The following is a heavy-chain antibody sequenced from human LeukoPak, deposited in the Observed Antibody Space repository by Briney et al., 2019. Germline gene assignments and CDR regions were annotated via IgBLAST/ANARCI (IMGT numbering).Heavy chain of an antibody. V-gene: IGHV3-33*01. CDR2: IWYDGSNK. D-gene: IGHD3-22*01. Sequence: GGSLRLSCAASGFTFSSYGMHWVRQAPGKGLEGVAVIWYDGSNKYYAYSVKGRFTISRDNSKNTLYLQMNSLRAEDTAVYYCARDYYDSSGYYGEPPDYWGQGTLVTVSS. CDR3: ARDYYDSSGYYGEPPDY. J-gene: IGHJ4*02. CDR1: GFTFSSYG.